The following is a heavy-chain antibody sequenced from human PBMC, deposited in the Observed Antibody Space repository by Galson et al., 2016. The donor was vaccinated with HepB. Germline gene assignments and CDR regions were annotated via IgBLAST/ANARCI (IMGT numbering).Heavy chain of an antibody. CDR2: LNQDGSQK. Sequence: SLRLSCAASGFTFSNHWMSWVRQAPGKGLEWVANLNQDGSQKNYVDSVKGRFTISRDNAKNSVFLQMNGLGAEGMAVYYCARPRPYGRAYDIWGQGAMVTVSS. J-gene: IGHJ3*02. CDR3: ARPRPYGRAYDI. D-gene: IGHD4-17*01. CDR1: GFTFSNHW. V-gene: IGHV3-7*01.